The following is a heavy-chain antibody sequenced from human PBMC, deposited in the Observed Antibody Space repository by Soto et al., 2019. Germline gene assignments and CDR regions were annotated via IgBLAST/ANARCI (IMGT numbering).Heavy chain of an antibody. J-gene: IGHJ6*02. CDR3: ARAYGDYVNYYYGMDV. Sequence: PSETLSLTCTVSGDSITSYNWNWLRQPPGKALEWIGYVYSSGSTNYNPSLKSRVTISVDTSKNQFSLKVSSVTAADTAVYYCARAYGDYVNYYYGMDVWGQGTTVTVSS. CDR1: GDSITSYN. CDR2: VYSSGST. V-gene: IGHV4-59*01. D-gene: IGHD4-17*01.